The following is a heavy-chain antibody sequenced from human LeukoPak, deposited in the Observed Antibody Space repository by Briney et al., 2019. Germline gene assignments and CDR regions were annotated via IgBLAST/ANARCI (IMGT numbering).Heavy chain of an antibody. CDR2: ISYDGSNK. D-gene: IGHD3-22*01. V-gene: IGHV3-30-3*01. CDR3: ARGWHRMSYYDSTTPGY. J-gene: IGHJ4*02. CDR1: GFTFSSYA. Sequence: PGGPLRLSCAASGFTFSSYAMHWVRQAPGKGLEWVAVISYDGSNKYYADSVKGRFTISRDNAKNTLYLQMNSLRAEDTAVYYCARGWHRMSYYDSTTPGYWGQGPLVTVSS.